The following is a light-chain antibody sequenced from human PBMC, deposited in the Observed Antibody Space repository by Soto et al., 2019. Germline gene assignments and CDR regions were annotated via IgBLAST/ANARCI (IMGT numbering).Light chain of an antibody. CDR2: GAS. J-gene: IGKJ2*01. CDR1: QSVSRSY. Sequence: EIVLAQSPGTLSLSPGERATLSCRASQSVSRSYLAWYQQKPGQAPRLLIYGASCRATGIPDRISGSGTGTDFTLTISRLEPEDFGVYYCRQYGSSPYTFGQGTKLEIK. V-gene: IGKV3-20*01. CDR3: RQYGSSPYT.